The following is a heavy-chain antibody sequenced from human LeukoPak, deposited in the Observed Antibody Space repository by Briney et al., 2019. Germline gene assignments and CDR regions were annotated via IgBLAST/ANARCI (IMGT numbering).Heavy chain of an antibody. CDR3: ARYGTTFDY. CDR1: GLTFINYG. D-gene: IGHD1-1*01. CDR2: ISGSGSII. V-gene: IGHV3-48*01. J-gene: IGHJ4*02. Sequence: PGGSLRLSCAASGLTFINYGMNWVRQAPGKGLEWVSYISGSGSIIYYADSVKGRFTISRDDAKNSLYLQMNSLRAEDTAVYFCARYGTTFDYWGQGTLVTVSS.